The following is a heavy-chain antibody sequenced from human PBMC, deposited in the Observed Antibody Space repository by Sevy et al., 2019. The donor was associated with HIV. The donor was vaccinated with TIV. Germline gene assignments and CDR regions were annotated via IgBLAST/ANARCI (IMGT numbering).Heavy chain of an antibody. CDR3: ARDSFHYYDSSGYYLSYYYYNMDV. V-gene: IGHV3-7*03. CDR2: IKQDGSEK. D-gene: IGHD3-22*01. CDR1: GFTFSSYW. J-gene: IGHJ6*03. Sequence: GGSLRLSCAASGFTFSSYWMSWVRQAPGKGLEWVANIKQDGSEKYYVDSVKGRFTISRDNAKNSLYLQMNSLRAEDTAVYYCARDSFHYYDSSGYYLSYYYYNMDVWGKGTTVTVSS.